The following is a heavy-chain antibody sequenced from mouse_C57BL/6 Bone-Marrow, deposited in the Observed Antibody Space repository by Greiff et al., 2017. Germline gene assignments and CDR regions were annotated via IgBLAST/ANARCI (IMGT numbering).Heavy chain of an antibody. CDR3: ARASDGYCYAIDY. CDR1: GYTFTSYW. J-gene: IGHJ4*01. CDR2: IYPGSGSI. V-gene: IGHV1-55*01. D-gene: IGHD2-3*01. Sequence: VQLQQPGAELVKPGASVKMSCKASGYTFTSYWITWVKQRPGQGLEWIGDIYPGSGSIKYNEKFKSKATLTVDTSSSTAYMQLSSLTSEDSAVDYCARASDGYCYAIDYWGQGTSVTVSS.